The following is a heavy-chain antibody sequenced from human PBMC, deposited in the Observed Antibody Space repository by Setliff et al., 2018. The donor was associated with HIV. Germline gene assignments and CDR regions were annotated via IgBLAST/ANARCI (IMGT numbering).Heavy chain of an antibody. CDR1: GYSISSGYY. Sequence: SETLSLTCAASGYSISSGYYWGWIRQPPGKGLEWIGSIYHSGSTYCNPSLKSRVTISLDTSKNQFSLKLTSVTAADTAVYYCACGAAAGTDYYYYYYMDVWGKGTTVTVSS. CDR3: ACGAAAGTDYYYYYYMDV. V-gene: IGHV4-38-2*01. J-gene: IGHJ6*03. D-gene: IGHD6-13*01. CDR2: IYHSGST.